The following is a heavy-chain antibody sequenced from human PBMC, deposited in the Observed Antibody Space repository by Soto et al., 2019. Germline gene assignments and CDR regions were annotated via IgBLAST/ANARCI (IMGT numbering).Heavy chain of an antibody. CDR3: ARAPVYYYYGMDV. CDR2: IYFSGST. CDR1: GGSISSGDYY. V-gene: IGHV4-30-4*01. J-gene: IGHJ6*02. Sequence: QVQLQESGPGLVKPSQTLSLTCTVSGGSISSGDYYWSWIRQPPGKGLEWVGYIYFSGSTYYNPSRKSRVTISVDTSKNQFSLKLSSVTAADTAVYYCARAPVYYYYGMDVWGQGTTVTVSS.